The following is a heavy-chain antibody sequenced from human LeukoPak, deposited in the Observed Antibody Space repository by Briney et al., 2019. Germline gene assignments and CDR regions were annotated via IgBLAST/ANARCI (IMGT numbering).Heavy chain of an antibody. V-gene: IGHV4-61*01. D-gene: IGHD2-15*01. Sequence: SETLSLTCTVSGGSVSSSSYYWRWIRQPPGKGLEWIGYLSYSGSTNYNPSLKSRVSISVDTSKNQFSLKLSSVTAADTAVYYCARAGVVVALTPLHYFDYWGQGTLVTVSS. CDR1: GGSVSSSSYY. CDR2: LSYSGST. J-gene: IGHJ4*02. CDR3: ARAGVVVALTPLHYFDY.